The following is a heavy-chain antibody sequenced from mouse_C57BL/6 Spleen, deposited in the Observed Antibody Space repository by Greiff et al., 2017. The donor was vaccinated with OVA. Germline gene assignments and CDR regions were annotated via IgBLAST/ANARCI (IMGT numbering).Heavy chain of an antibody. CDR2: INPNNGGT. CDR3: ARRYGRGYAMDY. J-gene: IGHJ4*01. V-gene: IGHV1-26*01. CDR1: GYTFTDYY. Sequence: EVQLQQSGPELVKPGASVKISCKASGYTFTDYYMNWVKQSHGKSLEWIGDINPNNGGTSYNQKFKGKATLTVDKSSSTAYMELRSLTSEDSAVYYSARRYGRGYAMDYWGQGTSVTVSS. D-gene: IGHD2-1*01.